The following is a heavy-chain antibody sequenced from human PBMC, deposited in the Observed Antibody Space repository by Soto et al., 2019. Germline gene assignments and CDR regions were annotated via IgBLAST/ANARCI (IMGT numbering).Heavy chain of an antibody. CDR2: ISGDGRHQ. V-gene: IGHV3-30*04. CDR3: ARDPGLAMIVRRGFDI. CDR1: GFTFRSYA. D-gene: IGHD3-22*01. Sequence: QVQLVESGGGVVQPGRSLTLSCAASGFTFRSYAMHWVRQAPGKGLEWVAVISGDGRHQYYADSVGGRFTISRDNSKNTLYLQMNSLSTEDTAVYSCARDPGLAMIVRRGFDIWGQGTMVTVSS. J-gene: IGHJ3*02.